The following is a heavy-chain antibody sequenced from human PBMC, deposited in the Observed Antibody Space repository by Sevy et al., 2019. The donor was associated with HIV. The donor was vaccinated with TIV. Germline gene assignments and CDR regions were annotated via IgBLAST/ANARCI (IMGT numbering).Heavy chain of an antibody. CDR3: GRGPYYDFWSGYYKDCYYGMDV. J-gene: IGHJ6*02. CDR2: INSDGSST. Sequence: GGSLRLSCAASGFTFSSYWMHWVRQAPGKGLVWVSRINSDGSSTSYADSVKGRFTISRDNAKNTLCLQMYSLRAGDTAAYYCGRGPYYDFWSGYYKDCYYGMDVWGQGTTVTVSS. CDR1: GFTFSSYW. D-gene: IGHD3-3*01. V-gene: IGHV3-74*01.